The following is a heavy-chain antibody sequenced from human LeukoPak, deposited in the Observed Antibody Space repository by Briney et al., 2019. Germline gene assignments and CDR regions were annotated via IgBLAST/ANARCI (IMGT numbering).Heavy chain of an antibody. CDR1: GFTFDDYG. CDR3: ARGSWEETNGMDV. J-gene: IGHJ6*02. CDR2: INWNGGST. D-gene: IGHD1-26*01. Sequence: GGSLRLSCAASGFTFDDYGMSWVRQAPGKGLEWVSGINWNGGSTGYVDSVKGRFTISRDNAKNSLYLQMNSLRAEDTALYHCARGSWEETNGMDVWGQGTTVTVSS. V-gene: IGHV3-20*01.